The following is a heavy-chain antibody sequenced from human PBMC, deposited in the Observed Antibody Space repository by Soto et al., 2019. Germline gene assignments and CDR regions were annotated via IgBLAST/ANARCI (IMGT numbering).Heavy chain of an antibody. CDR2: INPNSGGK. CDR3: ARVYRDFDYYGMDL. J-gene: IGHJ6*02. V-gene: IGHV1-2*02. CDR1: GYTFTGCC. Sequence: ASVKVSGKASGYTFTGCCMHCVRQAPGQGLEWMGWINPNSGGKNYAQKFQGRVTMTRDTSISTAYMELGRLRSDDTAVYYCARVYRDFDYYGMDLWGQGTKVTDS. D-gene: IGHD1-26*01.